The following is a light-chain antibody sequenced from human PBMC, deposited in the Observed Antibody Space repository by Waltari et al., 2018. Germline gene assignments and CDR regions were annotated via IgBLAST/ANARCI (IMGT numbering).Light chain of an antibody. Sequence: QSVLTQPLSASGTPGQRVTISCSGSNFHIGENTVHWYQFLPGAPPRLLIYSNNQRPLGIPDRISGSKSGTSASLAISGLQSEDEADYYCATWDDSVNGWVFGGG. CDR3: ATWDDSVNGWV. CDR2: SNN. J-gene: IGLJ3*02. V-gene: IGLV1-44*01. CDR1: NFHIGENT.